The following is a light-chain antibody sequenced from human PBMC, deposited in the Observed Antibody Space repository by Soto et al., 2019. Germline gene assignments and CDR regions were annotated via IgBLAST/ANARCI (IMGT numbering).Light chain of an antibody. CDR2: EVS. CDR3: SSYTSSSTRV. CDR1: SSDVGSYNR. Sequence: QSALTQPPSMSGSPGQSVTISCTGTSSDVGSYNRVSWYQQPPGTAPKLMIYEVSNRPSGVPNRFSGSKSGNTASLTISGLQAEDEAYYYCSSYTSSSTRVFGGGTKLTVL. J-gene: IGLJ3*02. V-gene: IGLV2-18*02.